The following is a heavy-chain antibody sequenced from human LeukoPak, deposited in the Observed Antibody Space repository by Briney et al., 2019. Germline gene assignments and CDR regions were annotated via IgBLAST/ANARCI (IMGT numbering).Heavy chain of an antibody. Sequence: ASVKVSCKASGYTFTSYAMHWVRQAPGQRLEWMGWINAGNGNTKYSQKFQGRVTITRDTSASTAYMELSSLRSEDTAVYYCARYGHKYSGWFTSNWFDPWGQETLVTVSS. J-gene: IGHJ5*02. V-gene: IGHV1-3*01. CDR1: GYTFTSYA. CDR2: INAGNGNT. D-gene: IGHD6-19*01. CDR3: ARYGHKYSGWFTSNWFDP.